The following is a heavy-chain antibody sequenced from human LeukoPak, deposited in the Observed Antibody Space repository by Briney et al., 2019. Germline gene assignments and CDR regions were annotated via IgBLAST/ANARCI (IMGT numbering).Heavy chain of an antibody. D-gene: IGHD3-9*01. CDR1: GFTFSTYS. CDR3: AREANLLRFFDWLLWGWARPTSTFLDY. Sequence: GGSLRLSCAASGFTFSTYSMNWVRQAPGKGLEWVSSISSSSSYIYYADSVKGRFTISRDNAKNSLYLQMNRLRAEDTAVYYCAREANLLRFFDWLLWGWARPTSTFLDYWGQGTLVTVSS. J-gene: IGHJ4*02. CDR2: ISSSSSYI. V-gene: IGHV3-21*01.